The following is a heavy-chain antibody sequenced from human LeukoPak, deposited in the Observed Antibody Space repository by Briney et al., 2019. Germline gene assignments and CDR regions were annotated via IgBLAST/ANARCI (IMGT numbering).Heavy chain of an antibody. D-gene: IGHD3-9*01. V-gene: IGHV3-30*18. Sequence: GGSLRLSCAASGFTFSSYGMHWVRQAPGKGLEWVAVISYDGSNKYYADSVKGRFTISRDNSKNTLYLQMNSLRAEDTAVYYCAKDQHIRYFDWHTSGSSSWYPTYPYYWGQGTLVTVSS. CDR2: ISYDGSNK. CDR1: GFTFSSYG. CDR3: AKDQHIRYFDWHTSGSSSWYPTYPYY. J-gene: IGHJ4*02.